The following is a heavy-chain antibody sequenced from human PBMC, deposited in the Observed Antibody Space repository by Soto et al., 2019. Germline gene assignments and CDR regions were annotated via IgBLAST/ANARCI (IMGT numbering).Heavy chain of an antibody. CDR1: GGSFSGYY. D-gene: IGHD2-8*02. CDR2: INHSGST. V-gene: IGHV4-34*01. J-gene: IGHJ4*02. Sequence: QVQLQQWGAGLLKPSETLSLTCAVYGGSFSGYYWTWIRRPPGTGLEWIGEINHSGSTHYNPSLTSRVTISVDTSKNQFSLKLTSVTAADTSVYYCARDKITGRFDYWGQGTLVTVSS. CDR3: ARDKITGRFDY.